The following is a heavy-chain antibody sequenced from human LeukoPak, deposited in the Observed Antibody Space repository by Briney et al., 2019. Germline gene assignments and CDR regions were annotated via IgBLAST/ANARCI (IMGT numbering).Heavy chain of an antibody. D-gene: IGHD6-6*01. J-gene: IGHJ4*02. V-gene: IGHV1-2*02. CDR3: ARDYKTSSSFAGLSARLDY. CDR2: INPNSGGT. CDR1: GYTFTGYY. Sequence: ASVKVSCKASGYTFTGYYMHWVRQAPGQGLEWMGWINPNSGGTNYAQKFQGRVTMTSDTYINTGYMELTSLRSDDTAVYYCARDYKTSSSFAGLSARLDYWGQGTPVTVSS.